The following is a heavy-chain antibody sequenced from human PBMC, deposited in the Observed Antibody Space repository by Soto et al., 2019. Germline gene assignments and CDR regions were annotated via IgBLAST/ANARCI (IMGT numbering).Heavy chain of an antibody. V-gene: IGHV4-59*01. J-gene: IGHJ6*02. D-gene: IGHD3-22*01. Sequence: PSETLSLTCTVSGGSISIYYWSWIRQPPGKGLEWIGYIYYSGSTNYNPSLKSRVTISVDTSKNQFSLKLSSVTAADTAVYYCARLYDSSGYYYRASVDVWGQGTTVTVSS. CDR2: IYYSGST. CDR1: GGSISIYY. CDR3: ARLYDSSGYYYRASVDV.